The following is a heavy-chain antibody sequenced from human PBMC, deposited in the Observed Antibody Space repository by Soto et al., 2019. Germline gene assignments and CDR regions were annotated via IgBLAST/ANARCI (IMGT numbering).Heavy chain of an antibody. CDR3: TTDPTPKGWVYYFWSGYPEYCYYGMDV. CDR2: IKSKTDGGTT. Sequence: GKGLERVGRIKSKTDGGTTDYAAPVKGRFTISRDDSKNTLYLQMNSLKTEDTAVYYCTTDPTPKGWVYYFWSGYPEYCYYGMDVSGEATTVSVSS. V-gene: IGHV3-15*07. J-gene: IGHJ6*01. D-gene: IGHD3-3*01.